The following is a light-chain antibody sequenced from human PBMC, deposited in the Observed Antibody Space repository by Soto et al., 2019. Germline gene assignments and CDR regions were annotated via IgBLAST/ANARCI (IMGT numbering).Light chain of an antibody. J-gene: IGKJ3*01. V-gene: IGKV1-39*01. CDR1: QNINTY. CDR3: QQSYTAPFS. Sequence: DIQMTQSPSSLSASVGDRVTITCRASQNINTYLNWYQQKPGKAPKLLIFEASSLQSGVPSRFSVSGSRTDFTLTISSLQPEDVATYDCQQSYTAPFSFGPGTKVDSK. CDR2: EAS.